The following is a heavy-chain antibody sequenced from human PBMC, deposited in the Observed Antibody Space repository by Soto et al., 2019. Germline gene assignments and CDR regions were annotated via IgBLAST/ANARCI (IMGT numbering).Heavy chain of an antibody. CDR1: GYTFTSYG. CDR2: ISAYNGNT. Sequence: ASVKVSCKASGYTFTSYGISWVRQAPGQGLEWMGWISAYNGNTNYAQRLQGRVTMTTDTSTSTAYMELRSLRSGDTAVYYCARDKIPRIAAAGITGYWGQGTLVTVSS. J-gene: IGHJ4*02. CDR3: ARDKIPRIAAAGITGY. V-gene: IGHV1-18*01. D-gene: IGHD6-13*01.